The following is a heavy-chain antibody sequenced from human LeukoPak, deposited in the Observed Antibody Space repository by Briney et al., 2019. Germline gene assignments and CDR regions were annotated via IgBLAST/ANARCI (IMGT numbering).Heavy chain of an antibody. D-gene: IGHD1-26*01. CDR1: GDSISSYF. CDR3: ARGRGYGGNYLRSFDI. V-gene: IGHV4-59*08. CDR2: NSGST. Sequence: SETLSLTCTVSGDSISSYFWSWIRQPPGKGLEWIGYNSGSTNYNPSLKSQVTILLDRSKNQFSLKLSSVTAADTAVYYCARGRGYGGNYLRSFDIWGQGTMVTVSS. J-gene: IGHJ3*02.